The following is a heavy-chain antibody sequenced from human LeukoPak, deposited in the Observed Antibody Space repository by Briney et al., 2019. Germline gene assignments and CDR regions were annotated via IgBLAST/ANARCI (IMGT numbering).Heavy chain of an antibody. V-gene: IGHV3-66*01. CDR1: GFTVSSNY. CDR3: ARDGITMISYYFDY. Sequence: GGSLRLSCAASGFTVSSNYMSWVRQAPGKGLEWVSVIYSGGSTYYADSVKGRFTISRDNSKNTLYLQMNSLRAEDTAVYYCARDGITMISYYFDYWGQGTLVTVSS. D-gene: IGHD3-22*01. J-gene: IGHJ4*02. CDR2: IYSGGST.